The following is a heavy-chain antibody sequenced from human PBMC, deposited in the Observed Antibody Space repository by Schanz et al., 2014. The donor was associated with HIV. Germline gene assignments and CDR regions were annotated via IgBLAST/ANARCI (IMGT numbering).Heavy chain of an antibody. V-gene: IGHV3-33*06. J-gene: IGHJ4*02. CDR1: GFTFSNYG. Sequence: VQLLESGGGLVQPGGSLRLSCAASGFTFSNYGMHWVRQAPGKGLEWVAAIWYDGSNKFYADSVKGRFTISRDNSKNTLYLQMTTLRTEDTAVYYCAKPEYDSRGNSQSHFDSWGQGTLVTVSS. CDR2: IWYDGSNK. D-gene: IGHD3-22*01. CDR3: AKPEYDSRGNSQSHFDS.